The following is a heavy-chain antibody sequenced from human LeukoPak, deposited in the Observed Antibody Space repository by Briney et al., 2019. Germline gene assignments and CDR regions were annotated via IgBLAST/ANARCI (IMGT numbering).Heavy chain of an antibody. D-gene: IGHD3-22*01. V-gene: IGHV1-2*02. Sequence: ASVKVSCKASGYTFTGYYMHWVRQAPGQGLEWMGWINPNSSGTNYAKKFQGRVTMTRETSTSTAYMELSRLRSDDTAAYYCARSSGYAPKYYFDYWGQGTLVTVSS. CDR1: GYTFTGYY. CDR2: INPNSSGT. CDR3: ARSSGYAPKYYFDY. J-gene: IGHJ4*02.